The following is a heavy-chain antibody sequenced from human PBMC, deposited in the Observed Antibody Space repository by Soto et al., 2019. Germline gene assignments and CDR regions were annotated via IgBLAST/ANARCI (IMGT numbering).Heavy chain of an antibody. CDR1: GGSVSSGSYY. D-gene: IGHD4-17*01. CDR3: ARRYGPGFDY. J-gene: IGHJ4*02. Sequence: SETLSLTCTVSGGSVSSGSYYWSWIQQPPGKGLEWIGYIYYSGSTNYNPSRKSRVTISVDTSKNQFSLKLSSVTAADTAVYYCARRYGPGFDYWGQGTLVSSPQ. CDR2: IYYSGST. V-gene: IGHV4-61*01.